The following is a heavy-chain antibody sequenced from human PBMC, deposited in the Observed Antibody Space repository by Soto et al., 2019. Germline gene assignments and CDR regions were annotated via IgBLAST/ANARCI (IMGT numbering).Heavy chain of an antibody. V-gene: IGHV4-59*01. D-gene: IGHD2-2*02. CDR1: GGSISSYY. J-gene: IGHJ5*02. Sequence: PSETLSLTCTVSGGSISSYYWSWIRQPPGKGLEWIGYIYYSGSTNYNPPLKSRVTISVDTSKNQFSLKLSSVTAADTAVYYCARDVGYCISTSCYSWFDPWGQGTLVTVSS. CDR2: IYYSGST. CDR3: ARDVGYCISTSCYSWFDP.